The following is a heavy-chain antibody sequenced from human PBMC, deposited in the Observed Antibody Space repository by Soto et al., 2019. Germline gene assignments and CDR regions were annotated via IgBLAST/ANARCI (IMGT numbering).Heavy chain of an antibody. J-gene: IGHJ4*02. CDR3: ARDYSYGGPYYFDY. Sequence: GGSLRLSCAASGFTFSSYWMSWVRQAPGKGLEWVANIKQDGSEKYYVDSVKGRFTISRDNAKDSLYLQMNSLRAEDTAVYYCARDYSYGGPYYFDYWGQGTLVTVSS. D-gene: IGHD5-18*01. CDR2: IKQDGSEK. V-gene: IGHV3-7*05. CDR1: GFTFSSYW.